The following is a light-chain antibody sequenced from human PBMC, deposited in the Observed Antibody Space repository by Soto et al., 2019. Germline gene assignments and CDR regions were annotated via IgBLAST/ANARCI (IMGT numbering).Light chain of an antibody. CDR1: SGHSSYA. CDR3: QTWGTGIRV. V-gene: IGLV4-69*01. J-gene: IGLJ3*02. CDR2: VDSNGSY. Sequence: QLVLTQSPSASASLGASVKLTCTLSSGHSSYAIAWHQQHPEKGPRCLMRVDSNGSYRKGDGIPDRFSGSSSGAERYLTSSSLQSEDEDDYYCQTWGTGIRVFGGGTKLTVL.